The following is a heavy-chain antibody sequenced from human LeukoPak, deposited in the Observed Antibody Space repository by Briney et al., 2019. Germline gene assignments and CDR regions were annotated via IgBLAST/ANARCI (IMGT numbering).Heavy chain of an antibody. V-gene: IGHV3-33*01. CDR2: IWYDGSNK. CDR1: GFTFSSYG. CDR3: ARLAYYYYYGMDV. J-gene: IGHJ6*02. Sequence: PGGSLRLSCAASGFTFSSYGMHWVRQAPGKGLEWVAVIWYDGSNKYYADSVKGRFTISRDNSKNTLYLQMNSLRAEDTAVYYCARLAYYYYYGMDVWGQGTTVTVSS.